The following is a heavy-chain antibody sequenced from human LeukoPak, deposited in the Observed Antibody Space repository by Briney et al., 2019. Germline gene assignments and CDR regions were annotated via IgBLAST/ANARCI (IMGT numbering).Heavy chain of an antibody. CDR3: ARVSHTTGYCSGGSCYNWFDP. CDR2: IYYSGST. Sequence: SETLSLTCTVSGGSISSYYWSWIRQPPGKGLEWIGYIYYSGSTNYNPSLKSRVTISVDTSKNQFSLKLSSVTAADTAVYYCARVSHTTGYCSGGSCYNWFDPWGQGTLVTVSS. CDR1: GGSISSYY. D-gene: IGHD2-15*01. V-gene: IGHV4-59*12. J-gene: IGHJ5*02.